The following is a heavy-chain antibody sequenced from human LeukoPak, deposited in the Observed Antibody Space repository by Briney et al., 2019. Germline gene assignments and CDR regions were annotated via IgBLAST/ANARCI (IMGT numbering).Heavy chain of an antibody. CDR2: INHSGST. V-gene: IGHV4-34*01. CDR1: GGSFSGYY. J-gene: IGHJ6*02. D-gene: IGHD2-2*01. Sequence: SETLSLTCAVYGGSFSGYYWSWIRQPPGKGLEWIGEINHSGSTNYNPSLKSRVTISVDTSKNQFSLKLSSVTAADTAAYYCTGYCSSTSCYGGYYYYGMDVWGQGTTVTVSS. CDR3: TGYCSSTSCYGGYYYYGMDV.